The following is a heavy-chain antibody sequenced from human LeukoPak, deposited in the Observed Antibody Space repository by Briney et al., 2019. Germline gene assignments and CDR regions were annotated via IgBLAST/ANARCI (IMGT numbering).Heavy chain of an antibody. D-gene: IGHD3-9*01. J-gene: IGHJ4*02. CDR2: ISGNGGST. CDR3: AKNASRILRYFDWLLDY. CDR1: GFTFSSYA. Sequence: GGSLRLSCAASGFTFSSYAMSWVRQAPGKGLEWVSAISGNGGSTYYAGSVKGRFTISRDNSKNTLYLQMNSLRAEDTAVYYCAKNASRILRYFDWLLDYWGQGTLVTVSS. V-gene: IGHV3-23*01.